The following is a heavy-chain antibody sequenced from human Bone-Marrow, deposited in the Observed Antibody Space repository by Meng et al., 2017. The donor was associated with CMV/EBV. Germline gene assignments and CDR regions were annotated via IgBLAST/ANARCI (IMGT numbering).Heavy chain of an antibody. V-gene: IGHV3-74*01. D-gene: IGHD3-16*01. CDR2: INSDGSST. CDR1: GFTFSSYW. Sequence: GESLKISCAASGFTFSSYWMHWVRQAPGKGLVWVARINSDGSSTSYADSVKGRFTISRDNAKNTQYLQMNSLRAEDTAVYYCTPADMITFGGVLCYYYGMDVWGQGTTVTGSS. CDR3: TPADMITFGGVLCYYYGMDV. J-gene: IGHJ6*01.